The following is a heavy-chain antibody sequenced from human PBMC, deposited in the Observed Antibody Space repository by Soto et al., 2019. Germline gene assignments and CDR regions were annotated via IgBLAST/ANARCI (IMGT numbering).Heavy chain of an antibody. CDR2: INPSGGST. D-gene: IGHD2-2*01. CDR1: GYTFTSYY. CDR3: AREYCSSTSCITRDAFDI. Sequence: QVQLVQSGAEVKKPGASVKVSCKASGYTFTSYYMHWVRQAPGQGLEWMGIINPSGGSTSYAQKFQGRVTMTRDTSTSTVYMELSSLRSEDTAVYYCAREYCSSTSCITRDAFDIWGQGTMVTVSS. V-gene: IGHV1-46*01. J-gene: IGHJ3*02.